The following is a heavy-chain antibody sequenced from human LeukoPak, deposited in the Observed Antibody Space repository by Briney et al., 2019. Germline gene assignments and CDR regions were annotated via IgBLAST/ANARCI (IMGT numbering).Heavy chain of an antibody. Sequence: SQTLSLTCTVSGGSISSGSYYWSWSRQPGGKGLEWIGRIHTSGITNYNPSLKSRVTISVDTSKNQISLKLSSVTAADTAVYYCARGTAHSMDVWGKGTTVTVSS. CDR3: ARGTAHSMDV. J-gene: IGHJ6*03. CDR1: GGSISSGSYY. D-gene: IGHD2-21*02. CDR2: IHTSGIT. V-gene: IGHV4-61*02.